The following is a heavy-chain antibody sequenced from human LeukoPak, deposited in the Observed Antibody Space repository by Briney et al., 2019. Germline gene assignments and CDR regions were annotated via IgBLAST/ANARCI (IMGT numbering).Heavy chain of an antibody. CDR1: GFTFGDYA. CDR2: IRSKAYGGTS. D-gene: IGHD3-22*01. CDR3: TRDTYYYDSSGYYFP. Sequence: PGGSLRLSCTASGFTFGDYAMSWFRQAPGKGLEWVGFIRSKAYGGTSEYAASVKGRFTISRDDYKSIACLQMNSLKTEDTAVYYCTRDTYYYDSSGYYFPWGQGTLVTVSS. J-gene: IGHJ5*02. V-gene: IGHV3-49*03.